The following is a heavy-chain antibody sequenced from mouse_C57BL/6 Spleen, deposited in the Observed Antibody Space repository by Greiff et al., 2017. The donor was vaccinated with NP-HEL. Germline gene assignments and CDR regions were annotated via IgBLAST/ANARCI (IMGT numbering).Heavy chain of an antibody. CDR2: IHPNSGST. Sequence: QVQLQQPGAELVKPGASVKLSCKASGYTFTSYWMHWVKQRPGQGLEWIGMIHPNSGSTNYNEKFKSKATLTVDKSSSTAYMQLSSLTSEDSAVYYCARGEGIYDGYYEGSPYAMDYWGQGTSVTVSS. V-gene: IGHV1-64*01. J-gene: IGHJ4*01. CDR1: GYTFTSYW. CDR3: ARGEGIYDGYYEGSPYAMDY. D-gene: IGHD2-3*01.